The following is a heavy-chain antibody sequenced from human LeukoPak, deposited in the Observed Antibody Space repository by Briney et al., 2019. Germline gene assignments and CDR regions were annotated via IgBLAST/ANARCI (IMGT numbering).Heavy chain of an antibody. V-gene: IGHV4-59*11. CDR2: IYYSGST. D-gene: IGHD6-13*01. CDR3: ARDSSSWDDAFDI. Sequence: SETLSLTCTVSGGSISSHYWSWIRQPPGKGLEWIGYIYYSGSTNYNPSLKSRVTISVDTSKNQFSLKLSSVTAADTAVYYCARDSSSWDDAFDIWGQGTMVTVSS. CDR1: GGSISSHY. J-gene: IGHJ3*02.